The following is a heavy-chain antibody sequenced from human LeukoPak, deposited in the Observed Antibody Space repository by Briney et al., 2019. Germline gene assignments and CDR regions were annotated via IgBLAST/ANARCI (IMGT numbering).Heavy chain of an antibody. CDR1: GFTFSSYG. J-gene: IGHJ4*02. Sequence: GGSLRLSCAASGFTFSSYGMHWVRQAPGKGLEWVAVISYDGSNKYYADSVKGRFTISRDNSKNTLYLQMNSLRAEDTAVYYCAKDYAVVRGVIGYFDYWGQGTLVTVSS. V-gene: IGHV3-30*18. CDR2: ISYDGSNK. CDR3: AKDYAVVRGVIGYFDY. D-gene: IGHD3-10*01.